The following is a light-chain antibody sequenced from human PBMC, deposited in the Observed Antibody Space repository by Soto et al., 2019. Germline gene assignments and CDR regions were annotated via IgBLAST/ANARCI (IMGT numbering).Light chain of an antibody. J-gene: IGKJ2*01. CDR2: SAS. CDR1: QRISTF. V-gene: IGKV1-39*01. CDR3: QQSHSTPYT. Sequence: DIQMTQSPSSLSASVGDGVSITCRASQRISTFLNWYQQKPGKAPNLLIYSASILHGGVPSRFSGSGSVTDFTLTISSLQPDDFATYYCQQSHSTPYTFGQGTKVDIK.